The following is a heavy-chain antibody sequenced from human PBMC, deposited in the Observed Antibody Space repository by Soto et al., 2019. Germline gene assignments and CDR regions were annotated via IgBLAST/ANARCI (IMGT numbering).Heavy chain of an antibody. J-gene: IGHJ6*02. CDR3: ARDIVVVTANPYYYYGMDV. Sequence: QVQLVESGGGVVQPGRSLRLSCAASGFTFSSYAMHWVRQAPGKGLEWVAVISYDGSNKYYADSVKGRFTICRDNSKNTLYLQMNSLRAEDTAVYYCARDIVVVTANPYYYYGMDVWGQGTTVTVSS. D-gene: IGHD2-21*02. CDR2: ISYDGSNK. CDR1: GFTFSSYA. V-gene: IGHV3-30-3*01.